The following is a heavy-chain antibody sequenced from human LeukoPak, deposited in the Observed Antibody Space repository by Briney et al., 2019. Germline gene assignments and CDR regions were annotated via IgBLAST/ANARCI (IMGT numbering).Heavy chain of an antibody. J-gene: IGHJ3*02. Sequence: SETLSLTCTVSGGSVSSGSYYWSWIRQPPGKGLEWIGYIYYSGSTNYNPSLKSRVTISVDTSKNQFSLKLSSVTAADTAVYCCARDQSGITMTRGAFDIWGQGTMVTVSS. CDR3: ARDQSGITMTRGAFDI. D-gene: IGHD3-22*01. CDR1: GGSVSSGSYY. CDR2: IYYSGST. V-gene: IGHV4-61*01.